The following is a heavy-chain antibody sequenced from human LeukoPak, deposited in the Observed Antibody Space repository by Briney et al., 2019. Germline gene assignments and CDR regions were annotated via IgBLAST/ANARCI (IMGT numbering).Heavy chain of an antibody. CDR3: ARDELIDSSGYYFDY. V-gene: IGHV1-46*01. D-gene: IGHD3-22*01. J-gene: IGHJ4*02. Sequence: ASVKVSCKASGYTFTSYYMHWVRQAPGQGLEWMGIINPSGGSTSYAQKFQGRVTMTRDMSTSTVYMELSSLRSEDTAVYYCARDELIDSSGYYFDYWGQGTLVTVSS. CDR2: INPSGGST. CDR1: GYTFTSYY.